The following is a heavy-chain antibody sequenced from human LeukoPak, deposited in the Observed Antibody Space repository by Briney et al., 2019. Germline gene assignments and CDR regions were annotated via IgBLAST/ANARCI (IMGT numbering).Heavy chain of an antibody. CDR1: GFTFSDYY. J-gene: IGHJ6*03. CDR3: ARLGGAYCGGDCYGEHYYYYYMDV. D-gene: IGHD2-21*01. V-gene: IGHV3-11*04. CDR2: ISSSGSTI. Sequence: GGSLRLSCAASGFTFSDYYMSWIRQAPGKGLEWVSYISSSGSTIYYADSVKGRFTISRDNAKNSLYLQMNSLRAEDTAVYYCARLGGAYCGGDCYGEHYYYYYMDVWGKGTTVTVSS.